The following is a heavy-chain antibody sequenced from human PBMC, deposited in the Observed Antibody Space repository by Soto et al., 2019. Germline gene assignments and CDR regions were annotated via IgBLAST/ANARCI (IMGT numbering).Heavy chain of an antibody. CDR2: IYYSGST. V-gene: IGHV4-59*01. J-gene: IGHJ5*02. CDR1: GGSISSYY. Sequence: SETLSLTCTVSGGSISSYYWSWIRQPPGKGLEWIGYIYYSGSTNYNPSLKSRVTISVDTSKNQFSLKLSSVTAADTAVYYCARELPAANWFDPWGQGTLVTVSS. D-gene: IGHD2-2*01. CDR3: ARELPAANWFDP.